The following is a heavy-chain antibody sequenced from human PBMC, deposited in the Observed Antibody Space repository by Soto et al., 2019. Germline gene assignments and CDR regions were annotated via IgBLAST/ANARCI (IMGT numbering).Heavy chain of an antibody. D-gene: IGHD3-10*01. CDR1: GGSISSSTYY. J-gene: IGHJ5*02. Sequence: QLQLQESGPGLVKPSETLSLTCTVSGGSISSSTYYWGWIRQTPGKWLEWIGTIYYSGSTYYNRSLKSRVTTPVDTPKNQFSVKLSSVNAAEKAVYYCERPLYYYGSGSYPWFDPWGQGTLVTVSS. V-gene: IGHV4-39*01. CDR3: ERPLYYYGSGSYPWFDP. CDR2: IYYSGST.